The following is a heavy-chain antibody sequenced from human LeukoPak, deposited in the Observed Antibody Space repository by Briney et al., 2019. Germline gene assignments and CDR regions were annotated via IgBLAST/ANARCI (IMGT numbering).Heavy chain of an antibody. Sequence: GGSLRLSCAASGFTFSSYWMSWVRQAPGKGLEWVAFIWYDGSQKYYADSVKGRFTLSRDNSKSTLYLQMNSVRPEDTAIYYCAKGREPGGLDYWGQGTLVTVSS. CDR2: IWYDGSQK. D-gene: IGHD1-26*01. V-gene: IGHV3-30*02. CDR3: AKGREPGGLDY. CDR1: GFTFSSYW. J-gene: IGHJ4*02.